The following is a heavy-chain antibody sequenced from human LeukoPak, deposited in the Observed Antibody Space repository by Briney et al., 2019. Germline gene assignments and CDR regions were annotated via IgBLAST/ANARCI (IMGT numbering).Heavy chain of an antibody. CDR3: ARVGVSYGSGSWALDY. D-gene: IGHD3-10*01. V-gene: IGHV3-21*01. CDR2: ISSSSSYI. Sequence: PGGSLRLSCAASGFTFSSYSMNWVRQAPGKGLEWVSSISSSSSYIYYADSVKGRFTISRDNAKNSLYLQMNSLRAEDTAVYYCARVGVSYGSGSWALDYWGQGTLVTVSS. CDR1: GFTFSSYS. J-gene: IGHJ4*02.